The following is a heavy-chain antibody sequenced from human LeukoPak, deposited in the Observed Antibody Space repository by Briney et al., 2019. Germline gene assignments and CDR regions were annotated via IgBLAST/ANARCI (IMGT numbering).Heavy chain of an antibody. CDR2: ISSSGRDT. J-gene: IGHJ6*02. D-gene: IGHD4-17*01. Sequence: GGSLRLSCAASGFTLSSYALSWVRQAPGKGLEWVSSISSSGRDTFYADSVKGRFTISRGGPKNTLYLQMDSLRVEDTAIYYCAERSHGDYYYGMDVWGQGTTVTVSS. CDR3: AERSHGDYYYGMDV. CDR1: GFTLSSYA. V-gene: IGHV3-23*01.